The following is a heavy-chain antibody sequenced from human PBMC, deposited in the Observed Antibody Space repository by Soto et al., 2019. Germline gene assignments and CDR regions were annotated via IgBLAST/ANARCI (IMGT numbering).Heavy chain of an antibody. CDR3: AKAAVLLLRYIIDD. CDR1: GFTFSSYA. Sequence: DVQLLESGGGLVQPGGSLRLSCAASGFTFSSYAMSWLRQAQGKGLEWVSAISGSGGSTYYADSVKGRFTISRYNSKNALYLGRKGLSVEEKAVYYVAKAAVLLLRYIIDDRRQGALVTVSS. V-gene: IGHV3-23*01. D-gene: IGHD2-15*01. J-gene: IGHJ4*02. CDR2: ISGSGGST.